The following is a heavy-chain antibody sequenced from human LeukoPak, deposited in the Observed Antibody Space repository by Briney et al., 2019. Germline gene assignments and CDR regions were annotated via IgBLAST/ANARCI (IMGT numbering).Heavy chain of an antibody. D-gene: IGHD2-8*01. CDR3: ARGLTYGY. CDR1: GFTFSSYA. CDR2: INHSGST. Sequence: GSLRLSCAASGFTFSSYAMSWVRQPPGKGLEWIGEINHSGSTNYNPSLKSRVTISVDTSKNQFSLKLSSVTAADTAVYYCARGLTYGYWGQGTLVTVSS. V-gene: IGHV4-34*01. J-gene: IGHJ4*02.